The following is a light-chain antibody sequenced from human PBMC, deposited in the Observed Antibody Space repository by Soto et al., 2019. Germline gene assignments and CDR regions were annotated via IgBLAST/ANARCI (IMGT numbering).Light chain of an antibody. CDR3: LPHNSYPPWT. Sequence: DIQMTQSPSSLSASVGDRVTITCRARPGIRNDLGWYQQKPGQAPKRLIYAASSLQSGVPSRFSGSGSVTDFTLTNSGLQPEAFPKYYCLPHNSYPPWTCGQGTKVEIK. J-gene: IGKJ1*01. V-gene: IGKV1-17*01. CDR2: AAS. CDR1: PGIRND.